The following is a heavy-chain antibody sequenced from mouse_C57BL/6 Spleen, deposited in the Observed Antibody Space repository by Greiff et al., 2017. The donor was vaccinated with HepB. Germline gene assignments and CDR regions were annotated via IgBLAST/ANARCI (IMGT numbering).Heavy chain of an antibody. CDR1: GFTFSSYA. V-gene: IGHV5-4*01. CDR2: ISDGGSYT. D-gene: IGHD4-1*01. CDR3: ARDNWDVIDY. Sequence: EVHLVESGGGLVKPGGSLKLSCAASGFTFSSYAMSWVRQTPEKRLEWVATISDGGSYTYYPDNVKGRFTISRDNAKNNLYLQMSHLKSEDTAMYYCARDNWDVIDYWGQGTTLTVSS. J-gene: IGHJ2*01.